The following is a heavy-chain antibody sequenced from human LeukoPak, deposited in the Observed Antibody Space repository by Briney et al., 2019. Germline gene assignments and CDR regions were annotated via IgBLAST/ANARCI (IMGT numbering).Heavy chain of an antibody. CDR1: GFTFSSYA. CDR2: ISYDGSNK. J-gene: IGHJ4*02. V-gene: IGHV3-30*04. Sequence: PGRSLRLSCAASGFTFSSYAMHWVRQALGKGLEWVAVISYDGSNKYYADSVKGRFTISRDNSKNTLYLQMNSLRAEDTAVYYCARDRSGYCAYWGQGTLVTVSS. CDR3: ARDRSGYCAY. D-gene: IGHD2-15*01.